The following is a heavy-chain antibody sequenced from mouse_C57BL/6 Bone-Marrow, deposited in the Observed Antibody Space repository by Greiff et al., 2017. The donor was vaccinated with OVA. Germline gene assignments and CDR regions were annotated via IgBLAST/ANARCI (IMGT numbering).Heavy chain of an antibody. Sequence: VQVVESGAELVRPGASVTLSCKASGYTFTDYEMHWVKQTPVHGLEWIGAIDPETGGTAYNQKFKGKAILTADKSSSTAYMELRSLTSEDSAVYYCTRGSYYYGSSYWAHYAMDYWGQGTSVTVSS. J-gene: IGHJ4*01. D-gene: IGHD1-1*01. CDR1: GYTFTDYE. CDR3: TRGSYYYGSSYWAHYAMDY. CDR2: IDPETGGT. V-gene: IGHV1-15*01.